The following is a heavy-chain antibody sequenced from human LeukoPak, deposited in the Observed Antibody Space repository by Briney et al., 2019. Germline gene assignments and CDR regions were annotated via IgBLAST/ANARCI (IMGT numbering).Heavy chain of an antibody. Sequence: GASVKVSCKASGGTFSSYAITWVRQAPGQGLEWMGGIIPIFGTASYAQKFQGRVTITADESTSTAYMELSSLTSEDTAVYYCARGGTEYHLPQYYFDYWGQGTLVTVSS. V-gene: IGHV1-69*13. CDR3: ARGGTEYHLPQYYFDY. D-gene: IGHD2-2*01. CDR1: GGTFSSYA. J-gene: IGHJ4*02. CDR2: IIPIFGTA.